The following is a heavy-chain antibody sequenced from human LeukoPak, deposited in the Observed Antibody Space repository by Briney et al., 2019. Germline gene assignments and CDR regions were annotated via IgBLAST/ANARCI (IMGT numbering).Heavy chain of an antibody. J-gene: IGHJ4*02. CDR2: IYYSGST. CDR1: GGSISSSSYY. D-gene: IGHD5-12*01. Sequence: SETLSLTCTVSGGSISSSSYYWGWIRQPPGKGLEWIGSIYYSGSTYYNPSLKSRVTISVDTSKNHFSLKLSSVTAADTAVYYCARHGATKIDYWGQGTLVTVSS. CDR3: ARHGATKIDY. V-gene: IGHV4-39*01.